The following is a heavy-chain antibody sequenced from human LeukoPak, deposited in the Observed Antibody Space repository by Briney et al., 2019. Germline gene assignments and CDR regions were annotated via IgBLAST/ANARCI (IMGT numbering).Heavy chain of an antibody. CDR1: GFTFSSYS. Sequence: GGSLRLSCAASGFTFSSYSMNWVRQAPGKGLEWVSYISSSSSTIYYADSVKGRFTISRDNAKNSLYLQMNSLRAEDTAVYYCARGHYGVDYWGQGTLVTVSS. J-gene: IGHJ4*02. D-gene: IGHD4-17*01. CDR2: ISSSSSTI. CDR3: ARGHYGVDY. V-gene: IGHV3-48*01.